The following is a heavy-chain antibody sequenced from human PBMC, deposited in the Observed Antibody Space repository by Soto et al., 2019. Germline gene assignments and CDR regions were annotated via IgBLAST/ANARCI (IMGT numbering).Heavy chain of an antibody. CDR3: ARDGGRHSGGIDY. J-gene: IGHJ4*02. Sequence: QVQLVQSGAEGKKPGSSVKVSCKASGGTFSSYSINWVRQAPGQGLEWMGEIIPIFGTANYAQKFQGRVTITADESTSTAYMERSSLRSEGTAVYYCARDGGRHSGGIDYWGQGPLVTVS. D-gene: IGHD1-26*01. CDR2: IIPIFGTA. CDR1: GGTFSSYS. V-gene: IGHV1-69*01.